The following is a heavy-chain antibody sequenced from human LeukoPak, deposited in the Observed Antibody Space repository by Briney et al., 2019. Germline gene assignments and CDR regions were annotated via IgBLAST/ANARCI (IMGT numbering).Heavy chain of an antibody. D-gene: IGHD5-12*01. CDR1: GLTFSSYG. J-gene: IGHJ4*02. Sequence: GGSLRLSCAASGLTFSSYGMHWVRQAPGKGLEWVAVISYDGSNKYYADSVKGRFTISRDNSKNTLYLQMNSLRAEDTAVYYCAKVLGSDFDYWGQGTLVTVSS. CDR2: ISYDGSNK. CDR3: AKVLGSDFDY. V-gene: IGHV3-30*18.